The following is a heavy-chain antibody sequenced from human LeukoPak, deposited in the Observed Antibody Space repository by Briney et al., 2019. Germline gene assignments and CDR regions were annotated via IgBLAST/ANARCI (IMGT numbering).Heavy chain of an antibody. CDR1: GGSISSSNW. V-gene: IGHV4-4*02. D-gene: IGHD6-13*01. Sequence: SETLSLTCAVSGGSISSSNWWSWVRQPPGKGLEWIGEIYHSGSTNYNPSLKSRVTISVDMSKNQFSLKLSSVTAADTAVYYCARGGIAGDAFDIWGQGTMVTVSS. CDR3: ARGGIAGDAFDI. J-gene: IGHJ3*02. CDR2: IYHSGST.